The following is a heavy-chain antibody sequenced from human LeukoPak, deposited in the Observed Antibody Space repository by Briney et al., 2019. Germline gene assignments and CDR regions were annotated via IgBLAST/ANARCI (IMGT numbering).Heavy chain of an antibody. D-gene: IGHD3-3*01. CDR2: IYTSGST. Sequence: SETLSLTCTVSGGSISSYYWSWIRQPAGKGLEWIGRIYTSGSTNYNPSLKSRVTMSVDTSRNQFSLNLSSVTAADTAMYYCARAHYDFWSGYNNNWFDPWGQGTLVTVSS. V-gene: IGHV4-4*07. CDR3: ARAHYDFWSGYNNNWFDP. J-gene: IGHJ5*02. CDR1: GGSISSYY.